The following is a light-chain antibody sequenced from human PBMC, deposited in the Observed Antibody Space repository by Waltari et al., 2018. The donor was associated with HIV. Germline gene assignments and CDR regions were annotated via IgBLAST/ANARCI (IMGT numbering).Light chain of an antibody. V-gene: IGLV2-8*01. CDR2: EVS. J-gene: IGLJ3*02. CDR3: SSYAGSNAWV. CDR1: SSDVGGYNY. Sequence: QSALTQPPSASGSPGQSVTISCTGTSSDVGGYNYVSWYQQHPGKAPKLMIYEVSKRPSGVPDRFFGSKSGNTASLTVSGLQAEDEADYYCSSYAGSNAWVFGGGTKLTVL.